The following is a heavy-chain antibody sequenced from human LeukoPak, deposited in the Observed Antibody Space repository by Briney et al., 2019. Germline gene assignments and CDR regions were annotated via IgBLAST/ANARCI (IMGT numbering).Heavy chain of an antibody. CDR3: ARGGTMIVGAFDI. D-gene: IGHD3-22*01. CDR1: GYSISSGYY. V-gene: IGHV4-38-2*02. CDR2: IYHSGST. J-gene: IGHJ3*02. Sequence: SETLSLTCIVSGYSISSGYYWGWIRQPPGKGLEWIGSIYHSGSTYYNPSLKSRVTISVDTSKNQFSLKLSSVTAADTAVYYCARGGTMIVGAFDIWGQGTMVTVSS.